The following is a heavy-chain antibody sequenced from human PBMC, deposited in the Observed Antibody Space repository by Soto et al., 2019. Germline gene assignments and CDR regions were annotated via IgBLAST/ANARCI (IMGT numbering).Heavy chain of an antibody. V-gene: IGHV3-23*01. CDR1: GFTFSSYA. CDR3: AKDNAEYQLLGIY. J-gene: IGHJ4*02. CDR2: ISGSGGST. Sequence: GGSLRLSCAASGFTFSSYAMSWVRQAPGKGLEWVSAISGSGGSTYYADSVKGRFTISIDNSKNTLYLQMNSLRAEDTAVYYCAKDNAEYQLLGIYWGQGTLVTVSS. D-gene: IGHD2-2*01.